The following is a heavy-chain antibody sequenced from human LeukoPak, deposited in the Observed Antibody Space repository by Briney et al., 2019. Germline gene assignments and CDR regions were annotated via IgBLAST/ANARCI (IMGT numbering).Heavy chain of an antibody. Sequence: GRSLRLSCEASGFAFSSHGMHWVRQAPGKGLEWVAVIWYDGSNKYYADSVRGRFTISRDNSENILYLRMNSLRVEDTAVYYCASAVGPFDNWGQGTLVTVSS. CDR3: ASAVGPFDN. CDR2: IWYDGSNK. J-gene: IGHJ4*02. CDR1: GFAFSSHG. V-gene: IGHV3-33*01. D-gene: IGHD6-19*01.